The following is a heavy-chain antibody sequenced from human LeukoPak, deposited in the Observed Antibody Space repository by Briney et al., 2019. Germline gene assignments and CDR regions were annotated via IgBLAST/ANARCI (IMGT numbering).Heavy chain of an antibody. D-gene: IGHD3-22*01. CDR2: IIPIFGTA. J-gene: IGHJ6*03. Sequence: ASVKVSCKASGGTFSSYAISWVRQAPGQGLEWMGGIIPIFGTANYAQKFQGRVTITADKSTSTAYMELSSLRSEDTAVYYCARDKGAYDSSGYYKYYYYMDVWGKGTTVTVSS. V-gene: IGHV1-69*06. CDR3: ARDKGAYDSSGYYKYYYYMDV. CDR1: GGTFSSYA.